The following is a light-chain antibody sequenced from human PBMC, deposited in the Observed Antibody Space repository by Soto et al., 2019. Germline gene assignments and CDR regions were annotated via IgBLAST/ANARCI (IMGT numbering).Light chain of an antibody. CDR1: QSISSW. J-gene: IGKJ2*01. CDR2: DAS. V-gene: IGKV1-5*01. CDR3: QQYHSYPT. Sequence: DIPMTQSPSTLSASVGDRVTITCRASQSISSWLAWYQQKPGKAPKLLIYDASSLQSGVPSRFSGSGSGTEFTLTISSLQPDDFATYYCQQYHSYPTFGQGTKLEI.